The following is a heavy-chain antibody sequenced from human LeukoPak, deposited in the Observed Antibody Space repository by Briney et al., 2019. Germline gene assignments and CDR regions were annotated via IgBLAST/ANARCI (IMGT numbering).Heavy chain of an antibody. CDR1: GYSFTNYW. D-gene: IGHD1-26*01. J-gene: IGHJ4*02. Sequence: GESLKISCKGSGYSFTNYWIGWGRQMPGKGLEWMGIIYPSDSDTRDSPSFQGQVPISVDKSISTAYLQWSSLKASDTAIYYCARLDGSGSYPPYFDYWGQGTLVTVSS. CDR3: ARLDGSGSYPPYFDY. V-gene: IGHV5-51*01. CDR2: IYPSDSDT.